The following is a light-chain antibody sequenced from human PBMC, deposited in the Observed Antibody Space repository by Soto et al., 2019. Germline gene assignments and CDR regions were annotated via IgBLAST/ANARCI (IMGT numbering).Light chain of an antibody. CDR1: SSDVGSYNS. CDR2: EGS. Sequence: QSALTQPASVSGSPGQSIAISCTGTSSDVGSYNSVSWYQQHPGKAPKLMIYEGSKRPSGVSDRFSGSTSGTSASLAITGLQAEDEGEYYCQSYDSTLSARYVFGPGTKVTVL. V-gene: IGLV2-14*02. CDR3: QSYDSTLSARYV. J-gene: IGLJ1*01.